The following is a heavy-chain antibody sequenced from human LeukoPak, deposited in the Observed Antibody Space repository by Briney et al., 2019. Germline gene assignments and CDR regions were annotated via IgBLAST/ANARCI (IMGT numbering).Heavy chain of an antibody. CDR3: ARGYCSSATCRHFDY. V-gene: IGHV1-18*01. CDR2: ISVYNGNT. D-gene: IGHD2-2*01. J-gene: IGHJ4*02. Sequence: ASVTVSCTASGYAFTNYAISWVRQAPGQGLEWMGWISVYNGNTNYAQKLQGRVTMTADTSTTTAYMELRSLRSDDTAVYHCARGYCSSATCRHFDYWGQGALVTVSS. CDR1: GYAFTNYA.